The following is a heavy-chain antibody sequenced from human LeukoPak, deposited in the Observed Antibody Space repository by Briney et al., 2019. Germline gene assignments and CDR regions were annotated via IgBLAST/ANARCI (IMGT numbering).Heavy chain of an antibody. V-gene: IGHV3-21*01. CDR2: ISSSSSYI. CDR1: GFTFSSYS. D-gene: IGHD1-26*01. J-gene: IGHJ4*02. Sequence: GGSLRLSCAASGFTFSSYSMNWVRQAPGKGLEWVSSISSSSSYIYYADSVKGRFTISRDNSKNTLYLQMNSLRAEDTAVYYCAKGWQLVDYWGQGTLVTVSS. CDR3: AKGWQLVDY.